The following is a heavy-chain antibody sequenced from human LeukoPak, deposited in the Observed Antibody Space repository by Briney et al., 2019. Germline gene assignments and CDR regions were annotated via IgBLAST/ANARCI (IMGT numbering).Heavy chain of an antibody. D-gene: IGHD6-13*01. CDR3: ATGLDVDKAAGNSYYYCYMDV. J-gene: IGHJ6*03. CDR1: GYTLTELS. Sequence: GASVKVSCKVSGYTLTELSMHWVRQAPGKGLEWMGGFDPEDGETIYAQKFQGRVTMTEDTSTDTAYMELSSLRSEDTAVYYCATGLDVDKAAGNSYYYCYMDVWGKGTTVTVSS. CDR2: FDPEDGET. V-gene: IGHV1-24*01.